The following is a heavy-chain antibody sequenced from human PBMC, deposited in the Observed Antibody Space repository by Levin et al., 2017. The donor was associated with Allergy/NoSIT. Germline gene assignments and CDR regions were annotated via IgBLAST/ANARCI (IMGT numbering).Heavy chain of an antibody. CDR2: LSGSAGGTSYADPEQGRFGTA. J-gene: IGHJ4*02. V-gene: IGHV3-23*01. CDR3: AKVRAGMVGTGTDS. Sequence: PGGSLRLSCAASGFTLSEYAMDWVRQAPGKGLEWLSSLSGSAGGTSYADPEQGRFGTAYYADSVKGRFTISRDNSANTLYLQMNSLRPEDTAIYYCAKVRAGMVGTGTDSWGQGTQVTVAS. D-gene: IGHD1-26*01. CDR1: GFTLSEYA.